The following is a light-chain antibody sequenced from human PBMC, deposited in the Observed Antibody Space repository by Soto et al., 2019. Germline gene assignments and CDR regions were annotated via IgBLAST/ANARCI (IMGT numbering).Light chain of an antibody. J-gene: IGKJ4*01. CDR1: QSISSY. CDR2: AAS. V-gene: IGKV1-39*01. CDR3: QQSYITPAG. Sequence: EIQMTQSPSSVSASVGDRVTITCRASQSISSYLNWYQQKPGKAPNLLIYAASSLQSGVPSRFSGSGSGTDFTLTISSLQPEDFATYFCQQSYITPAGFGGGTKVDIK.